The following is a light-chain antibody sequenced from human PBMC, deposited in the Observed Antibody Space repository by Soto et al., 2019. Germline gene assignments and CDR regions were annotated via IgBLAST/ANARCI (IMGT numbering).Light chain of an antibody. Sequence: DIQLAQSPPSLSASAPDRFTISCGASQNISRYLTWYQQAPGKAPKLLIYTTTSLQNGVPSRFSGSGSGTDFTLTITNLQPEDFATYYCQQICSTPRTFGQGTKVDIK. V-gene: IGKV1-39*01. J-gene: IGKJ1*01. CDR1: QNISRY. CDR3: QQICSTPRT. CDR2: TTT.